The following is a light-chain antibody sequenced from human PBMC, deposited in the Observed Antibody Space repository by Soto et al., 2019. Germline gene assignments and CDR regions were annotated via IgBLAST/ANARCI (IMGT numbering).Light chain of an antibody. CDR3: HSFASSNSLI. CDR1: SSDIGAYNY. V-gene: IGLV2-14*01. Sequence: QSALTQPASVSGSLGQSITISCTGTSSDIGAYNYVSWYQQHPGKAPKLIIYEVSYRPSGVSNRFSASKSANTASLTISGLQAEDEADYYCHSFASSNSLIFGTGTKLTVL. J-gene: IGLJ2*01. CDR2: EVS.